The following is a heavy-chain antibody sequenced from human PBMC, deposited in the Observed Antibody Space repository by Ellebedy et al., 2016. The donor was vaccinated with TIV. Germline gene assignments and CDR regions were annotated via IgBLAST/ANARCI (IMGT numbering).Heavy chain of an antibody. D-gene: IGHD2-21*01. CDR2: VDPSDGPT. Sequence: PGGSLRLSCSASGPSFHSFWVSWVRQAPGKGLEWVAKVDPSDGPTTYADSVKGRFSVSRDNAKGSVFLELNSLRGEDTAVYYCATEMWWRLDYWGRGTLVTVSS. CDR1: GPSFHSFW. V-gene: IGHV3-7*04. CDR3: ATEMWWRLDY. J-gene: IGHJ4*02.